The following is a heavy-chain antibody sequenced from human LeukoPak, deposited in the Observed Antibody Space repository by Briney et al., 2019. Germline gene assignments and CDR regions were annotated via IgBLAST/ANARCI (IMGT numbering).Heavy chain of an antibody. CDR2: ISAYNGNT. CDR3: ARESDFWSGYYYLDY. Sequence: GASVKVSCKASGGTFSSYAISWLRQAPGQGLEWMGWISAYNGNTNYAQKLQGRVTMTTDTSTSTAYMELRSLRSDDTAVYYCARESDFWSGYYYLDYWGQGTLVTVSS. D-gene: IGHD3-3*01. J-gene: IGHJ4*02. V-gene: IGHV1-18*01. CDR1: GGTFSSYA.